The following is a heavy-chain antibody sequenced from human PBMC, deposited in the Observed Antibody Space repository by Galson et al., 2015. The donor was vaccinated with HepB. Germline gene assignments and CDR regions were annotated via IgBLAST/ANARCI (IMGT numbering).Heavy chain of an antibody. J-gene: IGHJ4*02. Sequence: ETLSLTCAVYGGSFSDYYWSWIRQPPVQGLEWIGEINHSGSTNDNPSLKSRITISVDTSKNQFSLKLTSVTAADAAVYYCARGPASVVYDYVWGSSRQPLYYLDSWGQGTLLTVSS. CDR1: GGSFSDYY. CDR2: INHSGST. CDR3: ARGPASVVYDYVWGSSRQPLYYLDS. D-gene: IGHD3-16*02. V-gene: IGHV4-34*01.